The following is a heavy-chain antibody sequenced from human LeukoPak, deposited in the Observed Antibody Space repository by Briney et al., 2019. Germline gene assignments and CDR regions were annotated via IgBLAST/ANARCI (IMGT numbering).Heavy chain of an antibody. V-gene: IGHV4-4*02. D-gene: IGHD3-22*01. CDR1: SGSIFSSNW. CDR3: ARVNPLGITMILYLDY. Sequence: SGTLSLTCAVSSGSIFSSNWWSWVRQPPGKGLEWIGQIFHSGSTSYSPSLKSRVTISVDKSKNQFSLSLTSVTAADTAVYYWARVNPLGITMILYLDYWGQGTLVTVSS. J-gene: IGHJ4*02. CDR2: IFHSGST.